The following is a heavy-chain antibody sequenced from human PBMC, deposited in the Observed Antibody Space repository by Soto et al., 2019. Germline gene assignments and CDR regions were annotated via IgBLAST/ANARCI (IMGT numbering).Heavy chain of an antibody. D-gene: IGHD2-2*01. CDR1: GGSISSGDYY. CDR2: IYYSGST. V-gene: IGHV4-30-4*01. J-gene: IGHJ6*02. Sequence: QVQLQESGPGLVKPSQTLSLTCTVSGGSISSGDYYWSCIRQPTGKGLEWIGYIYYSGSTYYNPSLKSLVTISVDTSKNQFSLKLSSVTAADTAVYYCARDRHCSSTSCYYYYYYGMDVWGQGTTVTVSS. CDR3: ARDRHCSSTSCYYYYYYGMDV.